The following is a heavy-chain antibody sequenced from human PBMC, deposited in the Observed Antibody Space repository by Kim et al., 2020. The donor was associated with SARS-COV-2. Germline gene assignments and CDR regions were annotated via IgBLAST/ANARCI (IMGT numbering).Heavy chain of an antibody. J-gene: IGHJ6*02. V-gene: IGHV3-23*01. D-gene: IGHD6-13*01. CDR3: AKRPGYPAAAYHGMDV. CDR1: GFTFSSYA. CDR2: ISGSGGST. Sequence: GGSLRLSCAASGFTFSSYAMSWVRQAPGKGLEWVSAISGSGGSTYYADSVKSRFTISRDNSKNTLYLQMNSLRAEDTAVYYCAKRPGYPAAAYHGMDVWGQGTTVTVSS.